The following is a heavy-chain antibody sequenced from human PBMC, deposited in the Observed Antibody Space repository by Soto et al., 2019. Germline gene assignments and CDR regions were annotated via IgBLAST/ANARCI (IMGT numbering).Heavy chain of an antibody. D-gene: IGHD4-17*01. CDR2: IGTSGKTI. V-gene: IGHV3-48*03. J-gene: IGHJ6*02. CDR3: ARDPAIYGGKFDHGLDV. Sequence: GGSLRLSCAVSGFTFSNYEMNWVRQAPGKGLEWVSYIGTSGKTIYYADSVRGRFTISRDNAKNSLYLQMNSLRAEDTAVYYCARDPAIYGGKFDHGLDVWGQGTTVTVSS. CDR1: GFTFSNYE.